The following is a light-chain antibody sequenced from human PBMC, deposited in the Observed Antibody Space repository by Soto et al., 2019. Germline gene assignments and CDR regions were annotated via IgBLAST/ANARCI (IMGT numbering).Light chain of an antibody. J-gene: IGLJ3*02. V-gene: IGLV7-46*01. CDR3: LLSYSGARV. Sequence: QAVVTQEPSLSVSPGGTVNLTCGSSTGAVTSGHYPYWFQQEPGQAPRTLIYDTNNRHSWTPARFSGSLLGGKAALTLSGAQPEDEAEYYCLLSYSGARVFGGGTMLTVL. CDR2: DTN. CDR1: TGAVTSGHY.